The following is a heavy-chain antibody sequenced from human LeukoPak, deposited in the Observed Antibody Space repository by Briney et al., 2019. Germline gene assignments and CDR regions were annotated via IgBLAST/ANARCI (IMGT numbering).Heavy chain of an antibody. V-gene: IGHV1-18*01. D-gene: IGHD6-19*01. CDR3: ARDLAGYFDY. CDR2: ISAYNGNT. Sequence: ASVEVSCKASGYTFTSYGISWVRQAPGQGLEWMGWISAYNGNTNYAQKFQGRVTMTRDTSISTAYMELSRLRSDDTAVYYCARDLAGYFDYWGQGTLVSVSS. J-gene: IGHJ4*02. CDR1: GYTFTSYG.